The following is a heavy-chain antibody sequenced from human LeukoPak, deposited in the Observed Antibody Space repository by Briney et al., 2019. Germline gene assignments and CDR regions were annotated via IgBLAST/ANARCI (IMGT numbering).Heavy chain of an antibody. Sequence: PSETLSLTCTVSGGSISSSSYYWGWIRQPPGKGLEGIGSIYYSGSTYYNPSLKSRVTISVDTSKNQFSLKLSSVTAADTAVYYCASPRYGSGSSYWFDPGGQGTLVTVSS. CDR2: IYYSGST. D-gene: IGHD3-10*01. CDR1: GGSISSSSYY. J-gene: IGHJ5*02. V-gene: IGHV4-39*01. CDR3: ASPRYGSGSSYWFDP.